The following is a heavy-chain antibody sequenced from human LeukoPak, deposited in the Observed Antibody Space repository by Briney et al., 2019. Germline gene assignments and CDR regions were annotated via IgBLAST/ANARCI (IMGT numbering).Heavy chain of an antibody. Sequence: GGSLRLSCAASGFTFSNYDMHWVRQAPGKGLEWVTFISYDGTNKYYVDSVKGRFTVSRDNSKNTLYLQMNSLRAEDTAVYYCAKKIREGSSSEFDSWGQGTLVTVSS. D-gene: IGHD6-13*01. J-gene: IGHJ4*02. V-gene: IGHV3-30*18. CDR2: ISYDGTNK. CDR3: AKKIREGSSSEFDS. CDR1: GFTFSNYD.